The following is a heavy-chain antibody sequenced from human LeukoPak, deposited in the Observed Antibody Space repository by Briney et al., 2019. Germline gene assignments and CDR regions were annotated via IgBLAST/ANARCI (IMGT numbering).Heavy chain of an antibody. J-gene: IGHJ1*01. Sequence: AGGSLRLSCAASGFTFSDYYMNWIRQAPGKGLEWVSYISSSGSTIYYADSVEGRFTISRDNAKNSLYLQMNSLRAEDTAVYYCARVGRRGIAVAEYFQHWGQGTLVTVSS. V-gene: IGHV3-11*01. CDR2: ISSSGSTI. CDR1: GFTFSDYY. D-gene: IGHD6-19*01. CDR3: ARVGRRGIAVAEYFQH.